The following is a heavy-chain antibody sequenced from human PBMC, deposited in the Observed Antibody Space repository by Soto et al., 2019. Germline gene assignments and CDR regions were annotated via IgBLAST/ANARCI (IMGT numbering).Heavy chain of an antibody. CDR1: GFTFSSYW. J-gene: IGHJ5*02. V-gene: IGHV3-7*01. Sequence: GGSLRLSGAACGFTFSSYWISWVRQAPGKGLEWVANIKQDGSEKYYVDSVKGRFTISRDNAKNSLYLQMNSLRAEDTAVYYCARIVVVLTYEWFDPCGQGTLVTFSS. CDR2: IKQDGSEK. D-gene: IGHD3-22*01. CDR3: ARIVVVLTYEWFDP.